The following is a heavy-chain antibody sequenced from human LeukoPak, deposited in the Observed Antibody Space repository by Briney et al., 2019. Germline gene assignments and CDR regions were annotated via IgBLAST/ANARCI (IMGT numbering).Heavy chain of an antibody. CDR3: ARERDGRFFDY. D-gene: IGHD5-24*01. Sequence: GGSLRLSCEVSGLIFRSFWMSWVRQAPGKGLEWVANINQEGSETYFVDSVRGRFTISRDNAKNSLHLQMNTLTAEDTAVYYCARERDGRFFDYWGQGALVTVSS. CDR2: INQEGSET. V-gene: IGHV3-7*01. CDR1: GLIFRSFW. J-gene: IGHJ4*02.